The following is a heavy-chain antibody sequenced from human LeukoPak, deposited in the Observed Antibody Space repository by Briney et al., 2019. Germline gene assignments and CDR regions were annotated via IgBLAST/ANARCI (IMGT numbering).Heavy chain of an antibody. V-gene: IGHV4-30-2*01. CDR3: ARVSRGWLGSLNFDY. CDR2: IYHSGST. CDR1: GGSISSGGYS. Sequence: SETLSLTCAVSGGSISSGGYSWSWIRQPPGKGLEWIGYIYHSGSTYYNPSLKSRVTISVDTSKNQFSLKLSSVTAADTAVYYCARVSRGWLGSLNFDYWGQGTLVTVSS. D-gene: IGHD6-19*01. J-gene: IGHJ4*02.